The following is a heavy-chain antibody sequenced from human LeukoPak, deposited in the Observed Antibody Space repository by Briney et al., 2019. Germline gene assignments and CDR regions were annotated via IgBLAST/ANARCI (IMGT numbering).Heavy chain of an antibody. D-gene: IGHD3-10*01. CDR2: INSDGGTT. CDR1: GFTFSSYG. V-gene: IGHV3-74*01. J-gene: IGHJ4*02. Sequence: GGSLRLSCAASGFTFSSYGMSWVRQAPGKGLVWVSGINSDGGTTTYADSVKGRFTISRDNAKNTLYLQMNNLRAEDTAIYYCATDSYVSGSYYRLFYWGQGTLVTVSS. CDR3: ATDSYVSGSYYRLFY.